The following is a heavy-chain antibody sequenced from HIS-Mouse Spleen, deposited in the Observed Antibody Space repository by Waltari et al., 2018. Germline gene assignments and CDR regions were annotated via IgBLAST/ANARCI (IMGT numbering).Heavy chain of an antibody. J-gene: IGHJ2*01. D-gene: IGHD6-13*01. CDR1: GGSISSSSYY. V-gene: IGHV4-39*07. CDR3: AREIPYSSSWYDWYFDL. CDR2: IYYSGST. Sequence: QLQLQESGPGLVKPSETLSLTCTVSGGSISSSSYYWGWIRQPPGKGLEWIVSIYYSGSTYYNPSLKSRVTRSVDTSQNQFSLKLSSVTAADTAVYYCAREIPYSSSWYDWYFDLWGRGTLVTVSS.